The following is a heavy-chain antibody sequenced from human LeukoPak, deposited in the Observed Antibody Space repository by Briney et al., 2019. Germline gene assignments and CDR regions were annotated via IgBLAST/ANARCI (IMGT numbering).Heavy chain of an antibody. CDR2: ISYDGSNK. D-gene: IGHD2-2*01. CDR3: ARGAEWDIVVVPAANYFDY. Sequence: GGSLRLSCAASGFTVSSNYMSWVRQAPGKGLEWVAVISYDGSNKYYADSVKGRFTISRDNSKNTLYLQMNSLRAEDTAVYYCARGAEWDIVVVPAANYFDYWGQGTLVTVSS. J-gene: IGHJ4*02. V-gene: IGHV3-30-3*01. CDR1: GFTVSSNY.